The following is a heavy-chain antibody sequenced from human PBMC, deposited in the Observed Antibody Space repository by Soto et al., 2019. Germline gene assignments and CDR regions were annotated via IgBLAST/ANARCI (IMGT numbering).Heavy chain of an antibody. CDR1: GFTFSSYA. V-gene: IGHV3-30-3*01. CDR2: ISYDGSNK. J-gene: IGHJ4*02. CDR3: AKDCARYPPALDYFDF. Sequence: GGSLRLSCAASGFTFSSYAMHWVRQAPGKGLEWVAVISYDGSNKYYADSVKGRFTISRDNSKNTLYLQMNSLRAEDPAVDSCAKDCARYPPALDYFDFWGQGTTGQRLL. D-gene: IGHD2-2*02.